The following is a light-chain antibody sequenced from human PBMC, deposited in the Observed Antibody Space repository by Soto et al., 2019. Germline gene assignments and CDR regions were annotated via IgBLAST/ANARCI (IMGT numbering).Light chain of an antibody. CDR1: QSVSSN. J-gene: IGKJ2*01. Sequence: EIVMTQSPATLSVSPGERATLSCRASQSVSSNLAWYQQKPGQAPRLLIYCASTRATGIPARFSGSGSGTEFTLTISSLQSEDFAVYYCQQYNNWRTFGQGTKLEIK. CDR3: QQYNNWRT. CDR2: CAS. V-gene: IGKV3-15*01.